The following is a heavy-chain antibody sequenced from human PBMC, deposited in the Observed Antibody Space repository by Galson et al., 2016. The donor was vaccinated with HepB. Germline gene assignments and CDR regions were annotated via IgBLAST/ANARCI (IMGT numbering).Heavy chain of an antibody. V-gene: IGHV6-1*01. J-gene: IGHJ4*02. CDR2: TYYRSKWYN. CDR1: GDSVSSNSVA. Sequence: CAISGDSVSSNSVAWNWIRQSPSRGLEWLGRTYYRSKWYNDYAVSVKSRITINPDTTKNQFSPQLNSVTPEDTAVYYCARTWHSSFDHWGQGTLVTVSS. D-gene: IGHD6-13*01. CDR3: ARTWHSSFDH.